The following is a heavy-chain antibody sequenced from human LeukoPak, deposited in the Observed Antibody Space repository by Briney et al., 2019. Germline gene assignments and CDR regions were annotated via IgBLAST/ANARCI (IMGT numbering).Heavy chain of an antibody. CDR1: GFTFSSYW. J-gene: IGHJ4*02. V-gene: IGHV3-7*05. CDR3: ARGAVETATYYFDY. Sequence: PGGSLRLSCAASGFTFSSYWMTWVRQAPGKGLEWVANIKQDGSVKYYVDSVKGRFTISRDNAKNSLYLQMNSLRAEDTAVYYCARGAVETATYYFDYWGQGTLVTVSS. CDR2: IKQDGSVK. D-gene: IGHD2-15*01.